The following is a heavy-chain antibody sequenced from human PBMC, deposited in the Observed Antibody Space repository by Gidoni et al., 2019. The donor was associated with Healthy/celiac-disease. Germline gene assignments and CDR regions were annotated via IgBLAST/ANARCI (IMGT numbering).Heavy chain of an antibody. CDR3: ANFQLQGQWLGRRGGHFQH. V-gene: IGHV3-23*01. CDR2: ISGSGGST. J-gene: IGHJ1*01. Sequence: EVQLLESGGGLVQPGGSLRLSCAASGFTFSSYAMSWVRQAPGKGLEWVSAISGSGGSTYYADSVKGRFTISRDNSKNTLYLQMNSLRAEDTAVYYCANFQLQGQWLGRRGGHFQHWGQGTLVTVSS. D-gene: IGHD6-19*01. CDR1: GFTFSSYA.